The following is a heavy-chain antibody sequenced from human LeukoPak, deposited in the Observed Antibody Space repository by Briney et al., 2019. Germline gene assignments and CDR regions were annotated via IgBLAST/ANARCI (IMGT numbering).Heavy chain of an antibody. CDR2: IYTSGST. V-gene: IGHV4-61*02. J-gene: IGHJ6*03. CDR1: GGSISSGTYY. CDR3: ARSYYYGSGSQPPYYYYYYYMDV. D-gene: IGHD3-10*01. Sequence: SETLSLTCTVSGGSISSGTYYWGWIRQPAGKGLEWIGRIYTSGSTNYNPSLKSRVTMSVDTSKNQFSLKLSSVTAADTAVYYCARSYYYGSGSQPPYYYYYYYMDVWGKGTTVTISS.